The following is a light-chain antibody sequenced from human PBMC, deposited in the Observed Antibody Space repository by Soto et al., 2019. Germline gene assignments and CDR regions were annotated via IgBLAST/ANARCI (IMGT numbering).Light chain of an antibody. Sequence: QSALTQPASVSRSPGQSITISCTGTSSDVGGYNYVSWYQQHPGKAAKLMIYDVSNRPSGVSNRFSGSKSGNTASLTISGLQAEDEADYYCSSYTSSNTVVFGGGTKLTVL. J-gene: IGLJ2*01. V-gene: IGLV2-14*01. CDR2: DVS. CDR1: SSDVGGYNY. CDR3: SSYTSSNTVV.